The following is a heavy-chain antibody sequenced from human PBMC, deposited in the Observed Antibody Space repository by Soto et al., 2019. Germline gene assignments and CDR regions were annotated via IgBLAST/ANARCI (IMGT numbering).Heavy chain of an antibody. Sequence: QVQLQESGPGLVKPSETLSLTCSVSGGSVSNYYWSWVRQPPGKRLEWIGFIYYTGTHDYNPTLRSRSNISVDTSKDQFSLMLTTVTAADTAVYYCTRDRDRHSSGLPSFDPWGQGILVTVS. D-gene: IGHD3-22*01. J-gene: IGHJ5*02. V-gene: IGHV4-59*02. CDR3: TRDRDRHSSGLPSFDP. CDR1: GGSVSNYY. CDR2: IYYTGTH.